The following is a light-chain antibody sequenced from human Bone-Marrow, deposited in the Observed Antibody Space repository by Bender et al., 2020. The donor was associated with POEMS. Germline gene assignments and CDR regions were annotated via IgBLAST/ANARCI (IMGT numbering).Light chain of an antibody. CDR2: DVT. V-gene: IGLV2-14*01. Sequence: QSALTQPPSASGSPGQSVTISCTGTSSDVGDFNYVSWYKQHPDKAPKLMIYDVTHRPSGVSNRFSGSKSGNTASRTTTRLTADDEADYYCSSSTGACTVVFGGGTKLTVL. CDR1: SSDVGDFNY. CDR3: SSSTGACTVV. J-gene: IGLJ2*01.